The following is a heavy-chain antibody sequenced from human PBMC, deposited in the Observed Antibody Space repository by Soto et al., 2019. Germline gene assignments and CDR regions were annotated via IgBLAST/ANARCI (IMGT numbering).Heavy chain of an antibody. CDR3: ARRKGAGSLYFYAMDV. J-gene: IGHJ6*02. D-gene: IGHD3-10*01. CDR2: IYPGDSDT. Sequence: PGASLKISCKFSGYRFTSYRIGWVLQMPGKGLEWMGIIYPGDSDTRYSPSFQGQVTISADKSISTAYLQWSSLKASDTAMYYCARRKGAGSLYFYAMDVWGQGTTVTVYS. V-gene: IGHV5-51*01. CDR1: GYRFTSYR.